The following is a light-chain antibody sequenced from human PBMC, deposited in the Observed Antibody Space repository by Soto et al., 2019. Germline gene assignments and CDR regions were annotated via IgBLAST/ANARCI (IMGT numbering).Light chain of an antibody. J-gene: IGKJ1*01. CDR2: AAS. Sequence: DIQLTQSPSSLSASVGDRVTITCRASPGISNYLAWYQQKPWKVPKLLIYAASTLQSGVPSRFSGSGSGTDFTLTISSLQPEDVATYYDQQYNDAPWTFGPGTKVEIK. V-gene: IGKV1-27*01. CDR3: QQYNDAPWT. CDR1: PGISNY.